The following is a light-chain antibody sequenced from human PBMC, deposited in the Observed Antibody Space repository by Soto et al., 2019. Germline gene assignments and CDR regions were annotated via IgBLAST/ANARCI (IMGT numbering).Light chain of an antibody. CDR2: AAS. V-gene: IGKV1-27*01. CDR1: QDIRNY. J-gene: IGKJ1*01. CDR3: QNYIDAPRT. Sequence: DIQMTQSPSSLSTSVGDRVTITCRASQDIRNYLAWYQQRPGAVPRLLIYAASTLYSGVSSRFSGGGSGTDFTLTITGLQSEDVGNYYCQNYIDAPRTFGQGTRVEIK.